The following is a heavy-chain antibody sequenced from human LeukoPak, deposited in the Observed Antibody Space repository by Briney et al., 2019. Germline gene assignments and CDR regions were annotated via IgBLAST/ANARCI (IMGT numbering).Heavy chain of an antibody. CDR1: GHTFTAYY. J-gene: IGHJ4*02. Sequence: SVKVSCKASGHTFTAYYMHCVPQAPGQGLECMGWINPNSGGTSYAQKFQGRVTMTRDTSVTTAYMELNRLRSDDTAVYYCARYSGYDEPFEYWGQGTLVTVSS. V-gene: IGHV1-2*02. CDR2: INPNSGGT. CDR3: ARYSGYDEPFEY. D-gene: IGHD5-12*01.